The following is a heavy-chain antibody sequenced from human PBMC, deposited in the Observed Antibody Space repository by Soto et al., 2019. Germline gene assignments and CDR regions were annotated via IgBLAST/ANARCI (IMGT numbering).Heavy chain of an antibody. Sequence: PSETLSLTCSVSGDSVNSDNYYWSWLRQPPGKGLEWIGYVYRTGTTNYNPSLKSRLDISVDTSKNQFSLNLNSVTTADTAVYYCATSRFLEWLLCDCWGKGILVTVSS. CDR3: ATSRFLEWLLCDC. J-gene: IGHJ4*02. CDR2: VYRTGTT. D-gene: IGHD3-3*01. CDR1: GDSVNSDNYY. V-gene: IGHV4-61*01.